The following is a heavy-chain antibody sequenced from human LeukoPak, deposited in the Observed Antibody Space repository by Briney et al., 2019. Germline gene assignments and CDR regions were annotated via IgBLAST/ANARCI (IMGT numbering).Heavy chain of an antibody. Sequence: KPSGTLSLTCGVSGGSVTSTNWWTWVRQPPGKGLEWIGEVHLDGRTNYNPSLKSRLTMSVDLSENHISLKLTSVTAADTAVYYCAREGGFYRPLDYSGQGTLVTASS. CDR3: AREGGFYRPLDY. CDR1: GGSVTSTNW. J-gene: IGHJ4*02. V-gene: IGHV4-4*02. D-gene: IGHD3-3*01. CDR2: VHLDGRT.